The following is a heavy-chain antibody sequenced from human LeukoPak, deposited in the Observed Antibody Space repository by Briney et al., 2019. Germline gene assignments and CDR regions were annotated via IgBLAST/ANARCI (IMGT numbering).Heavy chain of an antibody. CDR2: IWHDGNNK. CDR1: GFAFSTQG. J-gene: IGHJ4*02. V-gene: IGHV3-33*01. Sequence: GGSLRLSCATSGFAFSTQGMHWVRQAPGKGLEWVAAIWHDGNNKYYVDSVKGRFTISRDDSKNTLYLQMNSLKTEDTAVYYCTTDSQALRFDYWGQGTLVTVSS. CDR3: TTDSQALRFDY.